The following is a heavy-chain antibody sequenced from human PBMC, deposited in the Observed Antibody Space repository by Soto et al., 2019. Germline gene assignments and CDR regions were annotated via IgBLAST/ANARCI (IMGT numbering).Heavy chain of an antibody. CDR1: GGSISSGDFY. J-gene: IGHJ5*02. D-gene: IGHD2-15*01. CDR3: ARGGPTGGSYKYNWFDP. Sequence: SETLSLTXTVSGGSISSGDFYWSWIRQPPGRGLEWIGYISYSGSTYYNTSLKSRVTISVDTSKNQFSLKLNSVTAADTAVYYCARGGPTGGSYKYNWFDPWGQGTLVTVSS. CDR2: ISYSGST. V-gene: IGHV4-30-4*01.